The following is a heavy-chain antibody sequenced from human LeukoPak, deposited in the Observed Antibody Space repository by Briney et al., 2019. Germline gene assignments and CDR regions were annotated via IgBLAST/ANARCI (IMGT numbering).Heavy chain of an antibody. Sequence: PGGSLRLSCAASGFTFSSYGMDWVRQAPGKGLEWVAAISYDGSNKYYADSVKGRFTISRDNSKNTLYLQMNSLRAEDTALYYCAKTRRHGYKKSFDYWGQGTLVSVSS. CDR1: GFTFSSYG. CDR2: ISYDGSNK. V-gene: IGHV3-30*18. CDR3: AKTRRHGYKKSFDY. J-gene: IGHJ4*02. D-gene: IGHD5-24*01.